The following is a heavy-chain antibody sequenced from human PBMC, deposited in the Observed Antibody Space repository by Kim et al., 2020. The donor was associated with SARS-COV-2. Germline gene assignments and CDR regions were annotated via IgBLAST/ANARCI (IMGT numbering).Heavy chain of an antibody. D-gene: IGHD4-17*01. Sequence: SETLSLTCTVAGGSVSSDDYYWSWIRQPPGKGLVWIGYIYSSGSTYYNPSLKSRSTISIDTSKNQFSLRLSSVTAADTAVYYCARGGTGTMSGIDSWGQGTLVTVSS. V-gene: IGHV4-30-4*01. CDR3: ARGGTGTMSGIDS. CDR1: GGSVSSDDYY. J-gene: IGHJ5*01. CDR2: IYSSGST.